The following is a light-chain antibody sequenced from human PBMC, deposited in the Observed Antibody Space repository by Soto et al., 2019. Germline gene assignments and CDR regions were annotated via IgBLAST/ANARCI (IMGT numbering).Light chain of an antibody. V-gene: IGLV2-14*01. J-gene: IGLJ1*01. CDR2: DVS. CDR3: SSYTSSSTPYV. Sequence: QSALTQPASVSGSPGQSITISRTGTSSDVVGYNYVSWYQQHPGKAPKLMIYDVSNRPSGVSNRFSGSKSGNTASLTISGLQAEDEADYYCSSYTSSSTPYVFGTGTKLTVL. CDR1: SSDVVGYNY.